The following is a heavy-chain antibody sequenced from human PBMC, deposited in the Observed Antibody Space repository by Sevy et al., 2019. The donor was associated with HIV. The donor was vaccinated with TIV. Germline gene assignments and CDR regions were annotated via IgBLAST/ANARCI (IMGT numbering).Heavy chain of an antibody. CDR3: SGPTLTYSSGWSYYDH. V-gene: IGHV4-39*01. J-gene: IGHJ4*02. D-gene: IGHD6-19*01. CDR2: IRYTGST. Sequence: SETLSRTCTVSGASISSSGYYWGWIRQPPGKGLEWIASIRYTGSTYYNPSLRSRVTISADASKNQFSLRLNSVTAAETAVYYCSGPTLTYSSGWSYYDHRGQRTVVTVSS. CDR1: GASISSSGYY.